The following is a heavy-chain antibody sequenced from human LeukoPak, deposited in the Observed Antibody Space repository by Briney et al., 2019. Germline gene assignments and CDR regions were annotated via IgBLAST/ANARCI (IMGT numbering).Heavy chain of an antibody. J-gene: IGHJ4*02. Sequence: PSETLSLTCTVSGGSVSSGGYYWSWIRQHPGKGLEWLGYIYYNGSPYYNLSLKSRGTMSLDTSKNQFSLKLSSVTAADTAVYHCRVTGSRVYDSSGYYYDYFDYWGQGTLVTVSS. V-gene: IGHV4-31*03. CDR3: RVTGSRVYDSSGYYYDYFDY. D-gene: IGHD3-22*01. CDR1: GGSVSSGGYY. CDR2: IYYNGSP.